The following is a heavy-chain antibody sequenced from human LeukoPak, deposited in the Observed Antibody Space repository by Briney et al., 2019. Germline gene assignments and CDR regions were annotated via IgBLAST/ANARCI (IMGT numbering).Heavy chain of an antibody. V-gene: IGHV3-30*01. CDR1: GFTFSSYA. CDR2: ISYDGSNK. J-gene: IGHJ4*02. D-gene: IGHD4-17*01. Sequence: GGSLRLSCAASGFTFSSYAMHWVRQAPGKGLEWVAVISYDGSNKYYADSVKGRFTISRDNSKNTLYLQMNSLRAEDTAVYYCARLNDYGDYGDDYWGQGTLVTVSS. CDR3: ARLNDYGDYGDDY.